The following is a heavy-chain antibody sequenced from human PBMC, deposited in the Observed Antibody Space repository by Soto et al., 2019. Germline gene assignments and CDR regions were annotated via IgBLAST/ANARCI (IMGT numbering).Heavy chain of an antibody. V-gene: IGHV1-69*13. J-gene: IGHJ4*02. D-gene: IGHD3-10*01. CDR3: ARTVYGSGSSPLNF. CDR1: GGTFSSYA. CDR2: IIPIFGTA. Sequence: GASVKVSCKASGGTFSSYAISWVRQAPGQGLEWMGGIIPIFGTAKYSQKFQGRVTITADESTSTAYMELSSLRSEDTAVYYCARTVYGSGSSPLNFWGQGTLVTVSS.